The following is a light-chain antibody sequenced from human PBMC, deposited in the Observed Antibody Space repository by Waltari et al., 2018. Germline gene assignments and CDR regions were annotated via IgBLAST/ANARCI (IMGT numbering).Light chain of an antibody. CDR1: RSDVGGLND. J-gene: IGLJ3*02. CDR3: SSYTTDSTWV. CDR2: NVN. V-gene: IGLV2-14*01. Sequence: QSALTQPASVSGSPGQSITISCSGTRSDVGGLNDVAGYQQNPGKAPKLMISNVNKRLSGVSKRFSGSKSGNTASLTISGLQAEDEADYYCSSYTTDSTWVFGGGTKLTVL.